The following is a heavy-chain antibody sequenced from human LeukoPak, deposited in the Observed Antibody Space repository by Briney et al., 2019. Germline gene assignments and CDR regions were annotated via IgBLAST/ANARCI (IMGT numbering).Heavy chain of an antibody. D-gene: IGHD6-13*01. CDR2: ISYDGSNK. V-gene: IGHV3-30*18. CDR1: GFIFSSYG. J-gene: IGHJ3*02. Sequence: PGGSLRLSCAASGFIFSSYGMHWVRQAPGKGLEWVAVISYDGSNKYYADSVKGRFTISSDNSKNTLYLQMNSLRAEGTAVYYCAKEMGVAAAGLDAFDIWGRGTMVTVSS. CDR3: AKEMGVAAAGLDAFDI.